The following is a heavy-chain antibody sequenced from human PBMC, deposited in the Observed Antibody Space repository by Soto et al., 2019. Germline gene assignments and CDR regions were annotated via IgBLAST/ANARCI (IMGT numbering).Heavy chain of an antibody. CDR1: GASISNDGYF. Sequence: PSETLSLTCTVSGASISNDGYFWSWIRQHPVKGLEWIGTMYSSENTYYNPSLLSRVTISVDTSKNEFSLRLSSVTAADTAVYYCARLNGYCISTNCHGYYGMDVWGQGTTVTVSS. V-gene: IGHV4-39*01. CDR2: MYSSENT. CDR3: ARLNGYCISTNCHGYYGMDV. D-gene: IGHD2-2*03. J-gene: IGHJ6*02.